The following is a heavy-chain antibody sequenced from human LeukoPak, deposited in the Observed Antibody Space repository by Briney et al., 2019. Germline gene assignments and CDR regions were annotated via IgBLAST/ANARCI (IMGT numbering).Heavy chain of an antibody. Sequence: SETLSLTCTVSGGSISSYFWSWIRQPPGKGLEWIGYISYSGSTNYNPSLKSRVTISVDTSKNQFSLKLSSVTAADTAVYYCARGPKKTYYYGSGSYYFAFDPWGQGTLVPVSS. V-gene: IGHV4-59*12. CDR2: ISYSGST. J-gene: IGHJ5*02. CDR3: ARGPKKTYYYGSGSYYFAFDP. D-gene: IGHD3-10*01. CDR1: GGSISSYF.